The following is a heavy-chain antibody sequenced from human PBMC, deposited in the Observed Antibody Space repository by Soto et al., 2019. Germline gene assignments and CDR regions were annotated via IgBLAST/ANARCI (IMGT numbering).Heavy chain of an antibody. D-gene: IGHD2-15*01. J-gene: IGHJ5*02. V-gene: IGHV1-18*01. CDR1: GYTFTSYG. CDR3: ARGGVYCSAGSCPYNWFEP. Sequence: QVQLVQSGAEVKKPGASVKVSCKTSGYTFTSYGITWVRQAPGQGLEWMGWISGYNGNTNYAQKLQGRVSMTTDTFTTTAYMELTSLRSDDTAVYYCARGGVYCSAGSCPYNWFEPWGQGTLLTVSS. CDR2: ISGYNGNT.